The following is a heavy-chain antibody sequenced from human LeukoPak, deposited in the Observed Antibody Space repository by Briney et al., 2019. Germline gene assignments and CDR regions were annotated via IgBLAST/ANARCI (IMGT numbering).Heavy chain of an antibody. Sequence: PGRSLRLSCAASGFTFSSYGMHWVRQAPGKGLEWVAVIWYDGSNKYYADSVKGRFTISRDNSKNTLYLQMNSLRAEDTAVYYCAREDYSPSGVDVWGQGTTVTVSS. J-gene: IGHJ6*02. D-gene: IGHD4-11*01. V-gene: IGHV3-33*01. CDR2: IWYDGSNK. CDR3: AREDYSPSGVDV. CDR1: GFTFSSYG.